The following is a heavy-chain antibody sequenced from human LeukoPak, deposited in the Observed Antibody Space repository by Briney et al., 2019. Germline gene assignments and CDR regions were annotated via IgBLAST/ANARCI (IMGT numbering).Heavy chain of an antibody. J-gene: IGHJ4*02. CDR3: ARDSGGGSCFDY. CDR1: GGTFSSYA. Sequence: ASVKVSCKASGGTFSSYAISWVRQAPGQGLEWMGGIIPIFGTANYAQKFQGRVTITADESTSTAYMELSSLRSEDTAVYYCARDSGGGSCFDYWGQGTLVTVSS. D-gene: IGHD2-15*01. V-gene: IGHV1-69*13. CDR2: IIPIFGTA.